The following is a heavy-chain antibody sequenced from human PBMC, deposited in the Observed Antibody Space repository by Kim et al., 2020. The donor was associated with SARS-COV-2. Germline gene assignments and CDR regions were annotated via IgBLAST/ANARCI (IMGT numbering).Heavy chain of an antibody. D-gene: IGHD3-22*01. J-gene: IGHJ3*01. Sequence: GGSLRLSCAASGFTFSNAWMNWVRQAPGKGLEWVGTIKSKTNDGTTDYSAPVKVRFTISRDDSKKTLYLQMNSLKTEDTDVYYCTTATYSSGYNCDAFDLWGQGTMVSVCS. CDR2: IKSKTNDGTT. V-gene: IGHV3-15*01. CDR1: GFTFSNAW. CDR3: TTATYSSGYNCDAFDL.